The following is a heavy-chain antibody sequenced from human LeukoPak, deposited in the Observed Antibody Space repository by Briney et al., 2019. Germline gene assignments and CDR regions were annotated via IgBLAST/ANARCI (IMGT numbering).Heavy chain of an antibody. CDR1: GGSISSYY. D-gene: IGHD3-22*01. CDR3: AREIHYDSSGQRSLHAFDI. CDR2: IYYSGST. J-gene: IGHJ3*02. Sequence: TSETLSLTCTVSGGSISSYYWSWIRQPPGKGLEWIGYIYYSGSTNYNPSLKSRVTISVDTSKNQFSLKLSSVTAADTAVYYCAREIHYDSSGQRSLHAFDIWGQGTMVTVSS. V-gene: IGHV4-59*01.